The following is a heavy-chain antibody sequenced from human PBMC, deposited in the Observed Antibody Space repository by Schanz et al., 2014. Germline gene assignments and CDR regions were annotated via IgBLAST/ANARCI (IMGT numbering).Heavy chain of an antibody. D-gene: IGHD3-22*01. CDR1: GFTFSSYA. CDR3: ARNYESTFSPPRHDAFDV. V-gene: IGHV3-30-3*01. J-gene: IGHJ3*01. Sequence: VQLVESGGGLVRPGGSLRLSCAASGFTFSSYAMHWVRQAPGKGLEWVAVMSYDGSNKYYADSVKGRFTISRDTPKTTLYLQMNSRRPEDTAVYFCARNYESTFSPPRHDAFDVWGQGTVVTVAS. CDR2: MSYDGSNK.